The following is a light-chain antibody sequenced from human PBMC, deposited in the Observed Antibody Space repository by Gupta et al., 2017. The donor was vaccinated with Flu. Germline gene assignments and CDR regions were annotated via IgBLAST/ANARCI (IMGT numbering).Light chain of an antibody. CDR1: QTVSSDS. CDR2: AAS. Sequence: EIVLTQSPGALSLSPGERATLSCRAGQTVSSDSVAWYQQRPGQAPRLLIYAASSRATGIPDRFTGSGSGTDFTLTIARLEPGDSAVYYCQQDAGSPGAFGPGTRVEIK. CDR3: QQDAGSPGA. V-gene: IGKV3-20*01. J-gene: IGKJ1*01.